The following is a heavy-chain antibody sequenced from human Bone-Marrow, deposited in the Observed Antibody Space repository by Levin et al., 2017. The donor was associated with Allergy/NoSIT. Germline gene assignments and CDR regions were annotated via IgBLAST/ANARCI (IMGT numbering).Heavy chain of an antibody. CDR2: MHYTGST. CDR1: GGSISGYY. J-gene: IGHJ3*01. CDR3: ARVRLSNTWYLESFDV. V-gene: IGHV4-59*01. Sequence: PSETLSLTCAVSGGSISGYYWAWIRQSPGKGLEWIAYMHYTGSTEYNPSLKSRVSISMATSEGQISLDLTSVSTADTAIYYCARVRLSNTWYLESFDVWGQGTMVTVSS. D-gene: IGHD6-13*01.